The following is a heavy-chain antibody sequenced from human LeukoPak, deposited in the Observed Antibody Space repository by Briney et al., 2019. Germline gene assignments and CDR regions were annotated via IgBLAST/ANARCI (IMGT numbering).Heavy chain of an antibody. Sequence: GASVKVSCKASGYTFTSYDINWVRQATGQGLEWMGWMNPDSGNTGYAQKFQGRVTMTRNTSISTAYMELSSLRSEDTAVYYCARGIYSSGWLSPGNWFDPWGQGTLVTVSS. J-gene: IGHJ5*02. CDR2: MNPDSGNT. CDR1: GYTFTSYD. CDR3: ARGIYSSGWLSPGNWFDP. V-gene: IGHV1-8*01. D-gene: IGHD6-19*01.